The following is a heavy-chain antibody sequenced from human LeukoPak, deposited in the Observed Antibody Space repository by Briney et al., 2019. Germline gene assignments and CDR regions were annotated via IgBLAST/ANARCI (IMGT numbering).Heavy chain of an antibody. J-gene: IGHJ4*02. CDR1: GGTFSSYA. CDR2: VIPILYKA. D-gene: IGHD1-1*01. V-gene: IGHV1-69*04. CDR3: TDELERDYCDY. Sequence: GASVKVSCKASGGTFSSYAISWVRQAPGPGLEWMGRVIPILYKANYPQTFQGRVTITADKSTTTAYMELSSLRSEDTAGYYCTDELERDYCDYWGQGTLVTVSS.